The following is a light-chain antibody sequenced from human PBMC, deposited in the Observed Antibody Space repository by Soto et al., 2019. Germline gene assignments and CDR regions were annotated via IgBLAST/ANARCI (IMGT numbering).Light chain of an antibody. Sequence: EIVLTQSPGTLSLSTGERVTLSCRASQSVSRSYLAWYQQKPGQDPRLLIYDASSKATGIPDRFSVSGSGTAFTLTISRLEPEDFAVYYCQEYGSSPYTFGEGTNLEIK. CDR3: QEYGSSPYT. CDR2: DAS. CDR1: QSVSRSY. V-gene: IGKV3-20*01. J-gene: IGKJ2*01.